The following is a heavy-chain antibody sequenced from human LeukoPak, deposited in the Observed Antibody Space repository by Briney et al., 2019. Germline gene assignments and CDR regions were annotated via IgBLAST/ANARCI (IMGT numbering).Heavy chain of an antibody. CDR2: IYYSGST. Sequence: TETLSLTCTVSGGSISSYYWSWVRQPPGKGLEWIGFIYYSGSTNYNPSLKSRVAISVDRSKNQFSLKLSSVTAADTAVYYCARDRVGGATAAFDIWGQGTMVTASS. CDR3: ARDRVGGATAAFDI. D-gene: IGHD1-26*01. CDR1: GGSISSYY. J-gene: IGHJ3*02. V-gene: IGHV4-59*13.